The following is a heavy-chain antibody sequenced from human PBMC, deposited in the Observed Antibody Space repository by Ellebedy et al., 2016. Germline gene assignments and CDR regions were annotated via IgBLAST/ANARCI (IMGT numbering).Heavy chain of an antibody. D-gene: IGHD4-23*01. CDR1: RFAFNNFS. CDR3: AKEDGGHSQIDY. V-gene: IGHV3-30*18. CDR2: ISKDGGEK. Sequence: GGSLRLSXVASRFAFNNFSMHWVRQTPAKGLACVAVISKDGGEKYYADSVRDRFTISRDNSMNTVYLQMDSLRPEDTAVYYCAKEDGGHSQIDYWGQGTPVIIAS. J-gene: IGHJ4*02.